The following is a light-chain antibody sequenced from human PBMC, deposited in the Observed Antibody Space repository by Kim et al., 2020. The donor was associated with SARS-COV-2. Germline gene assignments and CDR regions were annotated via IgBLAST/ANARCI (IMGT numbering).Light chain of an antibody. CDR1: QNIVSW. CDR2: DAS. Sequence: DIQMTQSPSTLSASVGDSVTITCRASQNIVSWLAWYQHKPGKAPKLLIYDASTLESGVPSRFSGSGGGSSFTLTIRSLQPDDFATYYCQQFNNFPYAFGRGTKLEI. V-gene: IGKV1-5*01. J-gene: IGKJ2*01. CDR3: QQFNNFPYA.